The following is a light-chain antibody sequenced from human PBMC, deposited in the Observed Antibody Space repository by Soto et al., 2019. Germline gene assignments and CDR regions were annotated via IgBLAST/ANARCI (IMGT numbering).Light chain of an antibody. V-gene: IGLV1-40*01. CDR1: SSNIGAGYD. CDR3: QSYDSVLSASV. J-gene: IGLJ2*01. Sequence: QSVLTQPPSVSGAPGQRLTISCTGSSSNIGAGYDLHWYQQFPGTAPKLLIFSDINRPSGVPARFSASKSGSSASLAISGLQAEDEADYYCQSYDSVLSASVFGGGTKLTVL. CDR2: SDI.